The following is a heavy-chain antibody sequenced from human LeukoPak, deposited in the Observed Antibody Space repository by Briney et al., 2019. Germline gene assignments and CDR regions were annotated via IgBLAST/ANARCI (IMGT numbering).Heavy chain of an antibody. J-gene: IGHJ5*02. V-gene: IGHV3-23*01. CDR2: ISGSGDNT. D-gene: IGHD6-19*01. Sequence: PGETLRLSCAASGFTFSTYGMTRVRQAPGKGLEWVSGISGSGDNTWYADSVKGRFTISRDNSKKTLDLQMHSLRAENTAVYFCARLQTVAGNNWFDPWDQGTLVTVSS. CDR3: ARLQTVAGNNWFDP. CDR1: GFTFSTYG.